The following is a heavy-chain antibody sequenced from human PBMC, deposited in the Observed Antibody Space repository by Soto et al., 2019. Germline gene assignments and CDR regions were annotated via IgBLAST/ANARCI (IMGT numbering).Heavy chain of an antibody. CDR1: GFSLTTSRVG. Sequence: SGPTLANPTQTLTLTCSLSGFSLTTSRVGVAWIRQPPGKALEWLAIIYWDDDRRYPPSLKTRLAITKDTSKNQVVLTMTNLNPGDTATYYCAHIMFTWGGVSARDALDMWAQGTMVTVSS. CDR2: IYWDDDR. J-gene: IGHJ3*02. CDR3: AHIMFTWGGVSARDALDM. V-gene: IGHV2-5*02. D-gene: IGHD3-3*01.